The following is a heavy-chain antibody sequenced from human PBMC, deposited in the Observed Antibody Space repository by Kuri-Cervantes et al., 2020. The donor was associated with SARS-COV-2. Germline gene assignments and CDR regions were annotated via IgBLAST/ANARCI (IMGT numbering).Heavy chain of an antibody. D-gene: IGHD3-9*01. CDR1: GFSFTSYS. Sequence: LSLTCAASGFSFTSYSMTWVRQTPGKGLEWVSSISRTSTYKHYADSVKGRFSMSRDNAKNPLYLQLESLRVEDTAIYYCARGGSGDSRPSHYDIPDFYYTLDVWGQGTTVTVSS. J-gene: IGHJ6*02. CDR2: ISRTSTYK. V-gene: IGHV3-21*06. CDR3: ARGGSGDSRPSHYDIPDFYYTLDV.